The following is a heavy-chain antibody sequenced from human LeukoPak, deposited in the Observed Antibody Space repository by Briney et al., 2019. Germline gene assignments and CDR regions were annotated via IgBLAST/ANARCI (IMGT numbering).Heavy chain of an antibody. D-gene: IGHD1-26*01. CDR2: ISAYNGST. Sequence: ASVKVSCKASDYTFSSYGVSWVRQAPGQGLEWMGYISAYNGSTNFAQKFQGRVTLTTDTSTNTAYMELRSLRFDDSAVYFCARGGVVGATGAVWGQGTLVTVSS. CDR1: DYTFSSYG. CDR3: ARGGVVGATGAV. J-gene: IGHJ4*02. V-gene: IGHV1-18*01.